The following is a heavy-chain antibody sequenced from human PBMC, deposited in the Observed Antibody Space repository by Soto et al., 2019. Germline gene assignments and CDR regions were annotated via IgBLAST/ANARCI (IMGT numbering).Heavy chain of an antibody. J-gene: IGHJ6*02. D-gene: IGHD2-2*01. Sequence: AQLVQSGAEVKKPWASVTVSCKASGYIFSTYGITWVRQAPGQGLEWLGWISGYNGNTDDGQKLQGRVSMTIETSTSTAYMEWRSLRADATAVYKCARAERHSTRRYSMDVWGQSTTVIVSS. V-gene: IGHV1-18*01. CDR3: ARAERHSTRRYSMDV. CDR2: ISGYNGNT. CDR1: GYIFSTYG.